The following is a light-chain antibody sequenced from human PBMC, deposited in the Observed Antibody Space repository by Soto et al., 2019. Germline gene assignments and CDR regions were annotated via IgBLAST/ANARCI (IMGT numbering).Light chain of an antibody. CDR2: EVS. V-gene: IGKV2D-29*02. CDR1: QSLLHITGETF. CDR3: MQSTQLPPT. Sequence: DVVMTQTPLSLSVAPLQPSSISCKSIQSLLHITGETFLFCYLQKPGQSPQLLIYEVSTRVSGVPDRFSGSGSGTDFTLEISRVETDDVGIYYCMQSTQLPPTFGQGTRLEIK. J-gene: IGKJ5*01.